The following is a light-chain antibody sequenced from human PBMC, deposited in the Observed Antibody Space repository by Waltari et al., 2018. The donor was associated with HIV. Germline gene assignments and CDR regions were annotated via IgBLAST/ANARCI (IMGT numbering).Light chain of an antibody. J-gene: IGLJ1*01. CDR3: CSYAGSYTHYV. Sequence: QSALTQPRSVSGSPGQSVTISCTGTSSDVGGYNYVSWYQQHPGKAPKLMIYDVSKRRSGVPDRFSGSKSGNTASLTISGLQAEDEADYYCCSYAGSYTHYVFGTGTKVTVL. V-gene: IGLV2-11*01. CDR2: DVS. CDR1: SSDVGGYNY.